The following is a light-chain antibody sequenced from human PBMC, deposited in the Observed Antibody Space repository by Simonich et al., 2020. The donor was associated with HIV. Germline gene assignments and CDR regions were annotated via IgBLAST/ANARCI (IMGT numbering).Light chain of an antibody. CDR1: SSDVGGYNY. J-gene: IGLJ3*02. Sequence: QSALTQPRSVSGSPGQSVTISCTGTSSDVGGYNYVSWNQQHPGKAPKLMIYDVSKRPSGVPDRFSGSKSGNTASLTISGLQAEDEADYYCCSYAGSYTLFGGGTKLTVL. CDR3: CSYAGSYTL. V-gene: IGLV2-11*01. CDR2: DVS.